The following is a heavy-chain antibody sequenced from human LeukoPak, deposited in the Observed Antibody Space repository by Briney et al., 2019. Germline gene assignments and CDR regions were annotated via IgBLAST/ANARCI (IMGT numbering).Heavy chain of an antibody. CDR2: INREGSST. V-gene: IGHV3-74*01. Sequence: QPGGSLRLSCAASGFTFSSYWMHWVRQAPGKGLVWVSRINREGSSTSYADSVKGRFTISRDNAKNTLYLQMNSLRAEDTAVYYCARDYQQQLVQYYFDYWGQGTLVTVSS. D-gene: IGHD6-13*01. CDR3: ARDYQQQLVQYYFDY. J-gene: IGHJ4*02. CDR1: GFTFSSYW.